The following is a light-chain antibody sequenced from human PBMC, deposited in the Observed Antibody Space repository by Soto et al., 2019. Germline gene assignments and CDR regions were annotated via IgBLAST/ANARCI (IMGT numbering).Light chain of an antibody. CDR1: QSVSSNS. J-gene: IGKJ5*01. CDR2: GAS. V-gene: IGKV3-20*01. Sequence: PGARATLSCRASQSVSSNSLAWYQQKPGQAPRLLIYGASSRATGIPDRFSGSGSGTDFTLTISRLEPEDFAVYDCQQYGNSPITFGQGTRLEIK. CDR3: QQYGNSPIT.